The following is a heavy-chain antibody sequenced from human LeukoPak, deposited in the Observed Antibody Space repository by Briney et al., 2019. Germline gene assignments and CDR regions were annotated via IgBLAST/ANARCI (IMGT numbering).Heavy chain of an antibody. CDR1: GFTFSSYS. CDR2: ISYDGSNK. J-gene: IGHJ3*02. Sequence: GGSLRLSCAASGFTFSSYSMNWVRQAPGKGLEWVAVISYDGSNKYYADSVKGRFTISRDNSKNTLYLQMNSLRAEDTAVYYCAKSEGSPYDAFDIWGQGTMVTVSS. D-gene: IGHD1-26*01. CDR3: AKSEGSPYDAFDI. V-gene: IGHV3-30*18.